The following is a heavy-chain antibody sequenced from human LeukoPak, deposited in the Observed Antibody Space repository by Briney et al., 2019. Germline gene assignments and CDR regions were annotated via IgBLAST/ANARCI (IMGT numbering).Heavy chain of an antibody. CDR3: ARDLSADSGYGYYYYYMDV. D-gene: IGHD5-12*01. CDR2: ISGSGDRT. CDR1: GFTFSSCA. Sequence: GGSLRLSCAASGFTFSSCAMSWVRQAPRKGLEWVSAISGSGDRTDYADSVKGRFTISRDNSKNTLYLQMNSLRAEDTAVYYCARDLSADSGYGYYYYYMDVWGKGTTVTVSS. V-gene: IGHV3-23*01. J-gene: IGHJ6*03.